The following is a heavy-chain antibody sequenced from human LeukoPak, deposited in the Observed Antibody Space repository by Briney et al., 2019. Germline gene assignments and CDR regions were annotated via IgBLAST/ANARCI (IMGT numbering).Heavy chain of an antibody. CDR3: ARDYYDSSGYPLGNAFDI. V-gene: IGHV4-4*07. CDR2: IYTSGST. J-gene: IGHJ3*02. CDR1: GGSISSYY. D-gene: IGHD3-22*01. Sequence: SETLSLTCTVSGGSISSYYWSWIRQPAGKGLEWIGRIYTSGSTNYNPSLKSRVTMSVDTPKNQFSLKLSSVTAADTAVYYCARDYYDSSGYPLGNAFDIWGQGTMVTVSS.